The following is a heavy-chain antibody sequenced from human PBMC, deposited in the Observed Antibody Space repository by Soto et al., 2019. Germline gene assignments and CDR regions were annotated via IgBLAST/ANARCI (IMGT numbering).Heavy chain of an antibody. CDR2: ISFDGTTD. Sequence: SGVSLRLSCVASGFNFNNYNLHWVRQAPSNSLESVAVISFDGTTDYYADSVKGRFTVSRDNFKNILSLQMDSLRPEDTAVYYCARDNRDCSAFNCYNPGRVFGLDVWGQGTTVTVSS. CDR1: GFNFNNYN. J-gene: IGHJ6*02. CDR3: ARDNRDCSAFNCYNPGRVFGLDV. V-gene: IGHV3-30-3*01. D-gene: IGHD2-15*01.